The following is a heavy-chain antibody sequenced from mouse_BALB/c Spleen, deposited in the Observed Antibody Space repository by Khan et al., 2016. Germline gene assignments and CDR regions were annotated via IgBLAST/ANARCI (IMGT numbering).Heavy chain of an antibody. CDR3: MRYDGYYWDFGV. D-gene: IGHD2-3*01. Sequence: EVQLLETGGGLVQPGGSRGLSCEGSGFTFSGFCMSWVRQTPGKTLEWIGDINSDGSAINYAPSIKDRFTIFSDNDKSTLYLQMSNVRSEDTATXFCMRYDGYYWDFGVWGAGTTVTVSS. CDR1: GFTFSGFC. J-gene: IGHJ1*01. V-gene: IGHV11-2*02. CDR2: INSDGSAI.